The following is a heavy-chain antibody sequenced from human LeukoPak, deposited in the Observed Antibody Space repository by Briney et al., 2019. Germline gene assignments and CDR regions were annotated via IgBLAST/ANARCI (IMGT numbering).Heavy chain of an antibody. CDR3: ATSYRSGWFYFDY. Sequence: GGSLRLSCTASGFIFNSYGMNWVRQAPGKGLEWLTYISDSGSTKYYADSLKGRFAISRDNAKNSLYLQMNSLRAEDTAVYYCATSYRSGWFYFDYWGQGTLVTVSS. D-gene: IGHD6-19*01. V-gene: IGHV3-48*03. CDR1: GFIFNSYG. J-gene: IGHJ4*02. CDR2: ISDSGSTK.